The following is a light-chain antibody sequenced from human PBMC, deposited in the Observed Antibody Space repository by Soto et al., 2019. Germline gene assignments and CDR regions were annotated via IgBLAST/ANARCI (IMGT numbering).Light chain of an antibody. CDR3: AAWDDSLKGKV. J-gene: IGLJ2*01. Sequence: QAVVTQPPSASGTPGQRVTISCSGSSSNIGSNTVNWYHQLPGTAPKLLIYSNNQRPSGVPDRFSGSKSGTSASLAISGLQSEDEADYYCAAWDDSLKGKVFGGGTKLTVL. V-gene: IGLV1-44*01. CDR1: SSNIGSNT. CDR2: SNN.